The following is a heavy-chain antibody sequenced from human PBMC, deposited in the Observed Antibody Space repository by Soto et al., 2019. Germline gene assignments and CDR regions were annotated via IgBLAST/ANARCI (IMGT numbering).Heavy chain of an antibody. CDR3: AREFGVVIRYYFDY. CDR1: GGSFSGYY. V-gene: IGHV4-34*01. Sequence: KPSETLSLTCAVYGGSFSGYYWSWIRQPPGKGLEWIGEINHSGSTNYNPSLKSRVTISVDTSKNQFSLKLSSVTAADTAVYYCAREFGVVIRYYFDYWGQGTLVTVSS. J-gene: IGHJ4*02. D-gene: IGHD3-3*01. CDR2: INHSGST.